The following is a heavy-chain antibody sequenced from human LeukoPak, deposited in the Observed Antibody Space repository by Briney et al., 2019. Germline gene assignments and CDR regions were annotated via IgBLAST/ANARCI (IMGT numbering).Heavy chain of an antibody. CDR3: AKMRSYYYYMDV. CDR1: GFTFGSYA. CDR2: ISGSGDDT. V-gene: IGHV3-23*01. J-gene: IGHJ6*03. Sequence: PGGSLTLSCAGSGFTFGSYAMSGVRQAPGKGLEWVSAISGSGDDTYYEDPVKGRFTISSDNSKNTLFLQMNSLRAEDTAVYYCAKMRSYYYYMDVWGKGTTVAVSS.